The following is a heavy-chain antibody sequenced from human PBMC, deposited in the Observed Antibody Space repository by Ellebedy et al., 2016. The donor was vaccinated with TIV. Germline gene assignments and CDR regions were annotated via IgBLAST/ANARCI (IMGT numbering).Heavy chain of an antibody. D-gene: IGHD3-10*01. J-gene: IGHJ2*01. CDR2: IYNSVIT. V-gene: IGHV4-59*08. CDR3: ARVGFSMVRGDWYFDL. Sequence: MPSETLSLTCTVSGGSISSNYWDWIRQPPGKGLEWIGYIYNSVITNYNPSLKSRVTMSVDTSKRQLSLKLRSVTAADTAVDYCARVGFSMVRGDWYFDLWGRGTLVTVSS. CDR1: GGSISSNY.